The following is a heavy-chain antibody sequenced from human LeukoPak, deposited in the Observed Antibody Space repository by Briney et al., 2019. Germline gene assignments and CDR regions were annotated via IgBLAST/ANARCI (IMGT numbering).Heavy chain of an antibody. CDR3: ARSAIVVPRRDYYYYGMDV. J-gene: IGHJ6*02. Sequence: GGSLRLSCAASGFTFSSFAMHWVRQAPGKGLEWAQVISYDGSNKYHADSVQGRFTISRDNSKNTLYLQMNSLRVEDTAVYYCARSAIVVPRRDYYYYGMDVWGQGTTVIASS. CDR2: ISYDGSNK. CDR1: GFTFSSFA. V-gene: IGHV3-30-3*01. D-gene: IGHD3-22*01.